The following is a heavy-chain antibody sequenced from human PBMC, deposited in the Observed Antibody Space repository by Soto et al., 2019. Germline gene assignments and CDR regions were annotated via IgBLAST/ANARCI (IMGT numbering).Heavy chain of an antibody. V-gene: IGHV1-46*01. Sequence: ASVKVSCKASGYTFTSYYMHWVRQALGQGLEWMGIINPSGGSTSYAQKFQGRVTITRDTSASTAYMELSSLRSEDTAVYYCARFLRRYSGSYSNPDNWYDPWGQGTLVTVSS. D-gene: IGHD1-26*01. J-gene: IGHJ5*02. CDR3: ARFLRRYSGSYSNPDNWYDP. CDR2: INPSGGST. CDR1: GYTFTSYY.